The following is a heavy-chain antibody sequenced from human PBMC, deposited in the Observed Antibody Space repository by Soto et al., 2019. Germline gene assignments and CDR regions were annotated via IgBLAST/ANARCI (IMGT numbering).Heavy chain of an antibody. J-gene: IGHJ4*02. V-gene: IGHV3-7*04. Sequence: EVQLVESGGGLVQPGGSLRLSCAASGFTFSSHWMYWVRQAPGKGLEWVATITEDGSNQYYVDSVKGRFTISRDNSKNSVFLQMNSPRAEDTAVYSCARVATAGRGTDYWGQGTLVTVSS. D-gene: IGHD6-13*01. CDR2: ITEDGSNQ. CDR1: GFTFSSHW. CDR3: ARVATAGRGTDY.